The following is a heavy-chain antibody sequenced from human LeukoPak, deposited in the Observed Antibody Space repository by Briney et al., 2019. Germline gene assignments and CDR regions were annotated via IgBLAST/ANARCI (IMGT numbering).Heavy chain of an antibody. J-gene: IGHJ4*02. CDR3: AHMPMVTPFDC. D-gene: IGHD4/OR15-4a*01. Sequence: SETLSLTCTVSGGSISSGDYYWSWIRQPPGKCLEWIGYIYYSGSTYDNPSLKSRITISVDTSKNQFSLRLSSVTAADTAVYYCAHMPMVTPFDCWGQGTLVTVSS. CDR1: GGSISSGDYY. CDR2: IYYSGST. V-gene: IGHV4-30-4*01.